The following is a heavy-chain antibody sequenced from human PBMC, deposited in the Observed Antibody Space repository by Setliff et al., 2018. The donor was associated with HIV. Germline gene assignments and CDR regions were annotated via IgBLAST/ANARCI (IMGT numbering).Heavy chain of an antibody. CDR3: TRDGGTITGDY. V-gene: IGHV3-49*04. D-gene: IGHD1-20*01. CDR1: GFIFSSYW. J-gene: IGHJ4*02. CDR2: IRSKAYGGTT. Sequence: GGSLRLSCTASGFIFSSYWMSWVRQAPGKGLEWVGFIRSKAYGGTTEYAAAVKGRFTISRDDSKSIAYLQMNSLKTEDTAVYYCTRDGGTITGDYWGQGTLVTVSS.